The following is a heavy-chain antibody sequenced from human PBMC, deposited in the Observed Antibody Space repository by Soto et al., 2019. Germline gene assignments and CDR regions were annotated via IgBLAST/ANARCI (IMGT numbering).Heavy chain of an antibody. CDR2: IDWDDDK. CDR3: ARTKLELGYYYGMDV. D-gene: IGHD7-27*01. J-gene: IGHJ6*02. CDR1: GFSLSTSGMC. Sequence: SGPTLVNPTHTLTLTCTFSGFSLSTSGMCVSWIRQPPGKALEWLALIDWDDDKYYSTSLKTRLTISKDTSKNQVVLTMTNMDPVDTATYYCARTKLELGYYYGMDVWGQGTTVTVSS. V-gene: IGHV2-70*01.